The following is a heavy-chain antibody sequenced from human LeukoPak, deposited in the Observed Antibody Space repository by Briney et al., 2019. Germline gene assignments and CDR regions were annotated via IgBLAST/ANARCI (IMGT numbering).Heavy chain of an antibody. CDR1: GDSVSSNSAA. J-gene: IGHJ6*02. V-gene: IGHV6-1*01. D-gene: IGHD1-1*01. CDR2: TYYRSEWFH. CDR3: VGGGTSVAGMDV. Sequence: SQTLSLTCVISGDSVSSNSAAWIWIRQSPSRGLEWLGRTYYRSEWFHDYAVSVKSRMIINPDTSKNQFSLQLDSVTPEDTAIYYCVGGGTSVAGMDVWGQGTTVTVSS.